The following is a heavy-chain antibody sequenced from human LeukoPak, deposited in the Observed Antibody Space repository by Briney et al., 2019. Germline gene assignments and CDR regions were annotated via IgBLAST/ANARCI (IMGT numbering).Heavy chain of an antibody. CDR2: INHSGST. J-gene: IGHJ5*02. Sequence: PSETLSLTCAVYGGSFSGYYWSWIRQPLGKGLEWIGEINHSGSTNYNPSLKSRVTISVDTSKNQFSLKLSSVIAADTAVYYCARAAFTVQVWFDPWGQGTLVTVSS. CDR3: ARAAFTVQVWFDP. D-gene: IGHD4-11*01. CDR1: GGSFSGYY. V-gene: IGHV4-34*01.